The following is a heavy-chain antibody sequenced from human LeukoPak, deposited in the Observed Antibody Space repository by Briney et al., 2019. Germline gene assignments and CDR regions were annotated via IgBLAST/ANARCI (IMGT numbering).Heavy chain of an antibody. Sequence: PSETLSLTCTVSGGSISSSSYYWGWIRQPPGKGLEWIGSISYRGSTYYNPSLKSRVTISVDTSKNQFSLKLSSVTAADTAVYYCVRAYYYYYYMDVWGKGTTVTVSS. J-gene: IGHJ6*03. CDR1: GGSISSSSYY. CDR2: ISYRGST. V-gene: IGHV4-39*07. CDR3: VRAYYYYYYMDV.